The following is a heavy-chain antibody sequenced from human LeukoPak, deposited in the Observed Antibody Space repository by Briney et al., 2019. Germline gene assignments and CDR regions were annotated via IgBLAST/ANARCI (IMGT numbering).Heavy chain of an antibody. CDR2: IWYDGSNK. CDR1: XFTFGSYR. Sequence: QPGRSLRLSCAASXFTFGSYRMHWVRQAPGKGLEWVTVIWYDGSNKYYADSVKGRFTISRDNSKDTLYLQMNSLRAEDTAVYYCASLRFSAAYYADYWGQGTLVTVSS. D-gene: IGHD1-26*01. J-gene: IGHJ4*02. V-gene: IGHV3-33*01. CDR3: ASLRFSAAYYADY.